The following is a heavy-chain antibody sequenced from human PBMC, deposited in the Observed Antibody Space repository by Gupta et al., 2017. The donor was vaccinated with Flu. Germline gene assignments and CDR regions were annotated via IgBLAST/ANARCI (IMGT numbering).Heavy chain of an antibody. J-gene: IGHJ3*02. CDR1: GFSFSSYS. CDR2: ISTTSASK. V-gene: IGHV3-21*01. D-gene: IGHD1-1*01. CDR3: ARPLWNEAYTFDI. Sequence: ASGFSFSSYSMNWVRQTPGKGLEWISSISTTSASKYYADSVRARFTISRDNARSSLFLQMNLLRAEDTAVYYCARPLWNEAYTFDIWGKGTVVTVSS.